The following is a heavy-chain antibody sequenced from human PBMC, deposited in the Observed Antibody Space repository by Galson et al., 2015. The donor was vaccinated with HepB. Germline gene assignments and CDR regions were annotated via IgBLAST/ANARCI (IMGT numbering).Heavy chain of an antibody. CDR3: ARSDTYQLLYASAVDI. Sequence: QSGAEVKKPGESLKISCKGSGYSFTSYWIGWVRQKPGKGLEWMGIIYPGDSDTRYSPSFQGQVTISADKSITTAYLQWSSLKASDTAMYYCARSDTYQLLYASAVDIWGQGTMVTVSS. CDR1: GYSFTSYW. D-gene: IGHD2-2*02. V-gene: IGHV5-51*03. CDR2: IYPGDSDT. J-gene: IGHJ3*02.